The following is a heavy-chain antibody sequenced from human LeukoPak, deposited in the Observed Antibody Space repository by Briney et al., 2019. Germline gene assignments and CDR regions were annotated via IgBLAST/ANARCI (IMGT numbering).Heavy chain of an antibody. CDR1: GGSISSYY. V-gene: IGHV4-59*12. CDR2: IYYSGSST. CDR3: AGRRTYYYDSSGYYLLRY. J-gene: IGHJ4*02. Sequence: PSETLSLTCTVSGGSISSYYWSWIRQPPGKGLEWIGYIYYSGSSTNYNPSLKSRVTISVDTSKNQFSLKLSSVTAADTAVYYCAGRRTYYYDSSGYYLLRYWGQGTLVTVSS. D-gene: IGHD3-22*01.